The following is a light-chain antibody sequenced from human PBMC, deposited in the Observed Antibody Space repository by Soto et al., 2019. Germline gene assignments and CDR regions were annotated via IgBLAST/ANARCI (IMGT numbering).Light chain of an antibody. CDR3: QQYGSSPGT. J-gene: IGKJ5*01. CDR1: QSVGSSY. Sequence: EIVLTQSPVTLSLSPWERGTLSCRASQSVGSSYLAWYQQKPGQAPRLLIYGASNRATGTPDRFSGSGSGTDFTLTISRLEPEDFAVYYCQQYGSSPGTFGQGTRLEI. V-gene: IGKV3-20*01. CDR2: GAS.